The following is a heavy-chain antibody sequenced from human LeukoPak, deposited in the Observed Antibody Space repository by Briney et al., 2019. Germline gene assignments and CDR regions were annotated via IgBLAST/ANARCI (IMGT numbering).Heavy chain of an antibody. V-gene: IGHV3-21*01. J-gene: IGHJ4*02. CDR2: ISSSSSYI. Sequence: NPGGSLRPSCAASGFTFSSYSMNWVRQAPGKGLEWVSSISSSSSYIYYADSVKGRFTISRDNAKNSLYLQMNSLRAEDTAVYYCARDRGSWELLSPHYYFDYWGQGTLVTVSS. D-gene: IGHD1-26*01. CDR3: ARDRGSWELLSPHYYFDY. CDR1: GFTFSSYS.